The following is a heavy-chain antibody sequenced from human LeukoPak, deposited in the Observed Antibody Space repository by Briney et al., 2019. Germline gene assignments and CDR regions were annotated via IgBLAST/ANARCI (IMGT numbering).Heavy chain of an antibody. CDR1: GGSFSGYY. CDR2: INHSGST. Sequence: SETLSLTCAVYGGSFSGYYCSWVRQPPGKGLEWIGEINHSGSTNYNPSLKSRVTISIDTSKNQFSLKLSSVTAADTAVYYCARAYDFWSVDAFDIWGQGTMVTVSS. D-gene: IGHD3-3*01. CDR3: ARAYDFWSVDAFDI. J-gene: IGHJ3*02. V-gene: IGHV4-34*01.